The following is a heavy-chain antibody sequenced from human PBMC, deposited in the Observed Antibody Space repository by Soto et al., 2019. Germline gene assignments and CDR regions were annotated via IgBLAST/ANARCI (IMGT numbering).Heavy chain of an antibody. CDR3: ARVGSGGGRDY. CDR1: GFIFSSYG. J-gene: IGHJ4*02. V-gene: IGHV3-30*03. D-gene: IGHD3-16*01. CDR2: ISNDGSYK. Sequence: QVQLAESGGGVAQPGRSLRFSCAASGFIFSSYGMYWVRQAPGKGLEWVAVISNDGSYKYYADSVKGRFSISRDNSKNTLYLQMNSLSPDDTAVYYCARVGSGGGRDYWGQGTLVTVSS.